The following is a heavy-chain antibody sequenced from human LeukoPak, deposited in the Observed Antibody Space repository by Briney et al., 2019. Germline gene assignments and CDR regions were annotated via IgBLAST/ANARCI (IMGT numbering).Heavy chain of an antibody. CDR3: AKSECSSTSCYYYYYMDV. CDR2: ISGSGGST. J-gene: IGHJ6*03. CDR1: GFTFSSYA. V-gene: IGHV3-23*01. D-gene: IGHD2-2*01. Sequence: GGSLRLSCAASGFTFSSYAMSWVRQAPGKGLEWVSAISGSGGSTYYADSVKGRFTISRDNSKNTLYLQMNSLRAEATAVYYCAKSECSSTSCYYYYYMDVWGKGSTVTVSS.